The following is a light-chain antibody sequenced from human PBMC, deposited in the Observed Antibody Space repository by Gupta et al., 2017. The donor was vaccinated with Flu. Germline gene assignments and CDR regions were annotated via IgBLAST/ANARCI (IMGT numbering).Light chain of an antibody. CDR1: QDIGNY. CDR3: QQFDDLPRT. V-gene: IGKV1-33*01. CDR2: QAS. Sequence: DIHMTQSPSSLSASVGDTFTITCQASQDIGNYVNWYQQKPGKAPKLLIYQASKLDTGVPSRFTGSESGTDFTFTITSLQPEDFATYYCQQFDDLPRTFGQGTRLEIK. J-gene: IGKJ2*01.